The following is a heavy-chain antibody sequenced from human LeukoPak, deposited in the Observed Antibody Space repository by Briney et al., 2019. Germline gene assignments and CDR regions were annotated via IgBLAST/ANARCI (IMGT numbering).Heavy chain of an antibody. CDR3: ARDGGSAWFFRY. CDR2: ISSSSSYI. J-gene: IGHJ4*02. V-gene: IGHV3-21*01. D-gene: IGHD6-19*01. CDR1: GFTFSNYG. Sequence: MPGGSLRLSCAASGFTFSNYGMHWVRQAPGKGLEWVSSISSSSSYIYYADSVKGRFTISRDNAKNSLYLQMNSLRADDTAVYYCARDGGSAWFFRYWGQGTLVTLSS.